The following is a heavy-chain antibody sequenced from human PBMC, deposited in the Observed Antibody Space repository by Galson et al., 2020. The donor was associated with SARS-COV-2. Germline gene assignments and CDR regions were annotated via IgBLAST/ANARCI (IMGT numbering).Heavy chain of an antibody. CDR2: ITSDGSIT. Sequence: GESLKISCAASGFNFNNYWMHWVRQAPGKGLVWVSHITSDGSITPYAGSVKGRFTISRDNAKNTLYLQMNSLRAEDTAVYYCARGGSGSLDHWGQGTLVTVSS. D-gene: IGHD3-10*01. CDR3: ARGGSGSLDH. V-gene: IGHV3-74*01. CDR1: GFNFNNYW. J-gene: IGHJ5*02.